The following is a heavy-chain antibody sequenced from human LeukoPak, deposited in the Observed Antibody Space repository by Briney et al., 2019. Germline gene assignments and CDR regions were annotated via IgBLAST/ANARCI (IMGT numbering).Heavy chain of an antibody. D-gene: IGHD2-15*01. V-gene: IGHV3-48*02. CDR1: GFTFSSYS. J-gene: IGHJ4*02. CDR2: ISSSGSTI. CDR3: VFPYWQDLDH. Sequence: PGGSLRLSCAASGFTFSSYSMQWVRQAPGKGLEWVSHISSSGSTIYYADSVKGRFTISRDNAKESLYLQMSSLRDEDTAVYDCVFPYWQDLDHWGQGTLVTVSS.